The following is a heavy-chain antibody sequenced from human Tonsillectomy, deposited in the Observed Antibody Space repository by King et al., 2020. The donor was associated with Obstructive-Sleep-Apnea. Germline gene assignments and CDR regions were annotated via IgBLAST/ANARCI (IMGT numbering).Heavy chain of an antibody. Sequence: QLQESGPGLVKPSETLSLTCSVSGYSISSGYYWGWIRQPPGKGLEWIGSIYHSGSTYYNPSLTSRVTISVDTSKNQFSLKLRSVTAADTAVYYCARDVQTHYYDSSGYYRNWFDPWGQGTLVTVSS. D-gene: IGHD3-22*01. CDR1: GYSISSGYY. CDR2: IYHSGST. CDR3: ARDVQTHYYDSSGYYRNWFDP. V-gene: IGHV4-38-2*02. J-gene: IGHJ5*02.